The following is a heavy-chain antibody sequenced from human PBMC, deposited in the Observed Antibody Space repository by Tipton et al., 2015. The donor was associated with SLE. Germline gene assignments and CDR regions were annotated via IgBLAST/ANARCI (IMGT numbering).Heavy chain of an antibody. CDR2: ISSSGFMI. Sequence: SLRLSCAASGFTFSSYEMNWVRQAPGKGLQWIASISSSGFMIYYADSVKGRFTISSDNAKNSLYLQMNSLRAEDTAVYYCASQNDSSGGSHAFDIWGQGTMVTVSS. J-gene: IGHJ3*02. D-gene: IGHD3-22*01. V-gene: IGHV3-48*03. CDR1: GFTFSSYE. CDR3: ASQNDSSGGSHAFDI.